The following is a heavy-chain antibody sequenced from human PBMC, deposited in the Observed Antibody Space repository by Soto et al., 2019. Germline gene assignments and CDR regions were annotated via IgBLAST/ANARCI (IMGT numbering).Heavy chain of an antibody. CDR1: GFTFSSYA. CDR2: ISGSGGST. J-gene: IGHJ6*02. CDR3: AQDIVVVPAAIYYYYYGMDV. D-gene: IGHD2-2*01. V-gene: IGHV3-23*01. Sequence: GGSLRLSCAASGFTFSSYAMSWVRQAPGKGLEWVSAISGSGGSTYYADSVKGRFTISRDNSKNTLYLQMNSLRAEDTAVYYCAQDIVVVPAAIYYYYYGMDVWGQGTTVTVSS.